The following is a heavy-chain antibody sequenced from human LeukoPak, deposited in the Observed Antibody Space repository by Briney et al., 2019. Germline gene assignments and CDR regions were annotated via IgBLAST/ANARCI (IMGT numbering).Heavy chain of an antibody. Sequence: GESLKISCKGSGYSFTNYWFGWVRRMPGKGLEWMGIIKPSNSDIRYSPSFQGQVTISADKSINTAYLQWGSLKASDTAMYYCARHLNAGFDYWGQGTLVTVSS. CDR2: IKPSNSDI. V-gene: IGHV5-51*01. CDR3: ARHLNAGFDY. CDR1: GYSFTNYW. J-gene: IGHJ4*02.